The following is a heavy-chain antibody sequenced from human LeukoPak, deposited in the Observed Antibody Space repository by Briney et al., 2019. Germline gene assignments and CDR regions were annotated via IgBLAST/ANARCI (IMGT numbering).Heavy chain of an antibody. CDR1: GYTFTGYY. J-gene: IGHJ4*02. D-gene: IGHD2-21*02. V-gene: IGHV1-2*02. CDR2: INPNSGGT. Sequence: ASVTVSCKASGYTFTGYYMHWVRQAPGQGLEWMGWINPNSGGTNYAQKFQGRVTMIRDTSISTAYMELSRLRSDDTAVYYCARDAFAYCGGDCYYYFDYWGQGTLVTVSS. CDR3: ARDAFAYCGGDCYYYFDY.